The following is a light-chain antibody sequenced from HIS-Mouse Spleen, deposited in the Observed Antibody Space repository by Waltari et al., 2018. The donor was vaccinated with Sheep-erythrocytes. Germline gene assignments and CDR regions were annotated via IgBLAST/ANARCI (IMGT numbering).Light chain of an antibody. CDR2: WAS. CDR3: QQANSFPLS. Sequence: DIVMTQSPDSLAVSLGERATINCKSSQSVLYSSNNKNYLAWYQQKPGQPPKLLIYWASTRESGVPSRFSGSGSGTDFTLTISSLQPEDFATYYCQQANSFPLSFGGGTKVEIK. J-gene: IGKJ4*01. V-gene: IGKV4-1*01. CDR1: QSVLYSSNNKNY.